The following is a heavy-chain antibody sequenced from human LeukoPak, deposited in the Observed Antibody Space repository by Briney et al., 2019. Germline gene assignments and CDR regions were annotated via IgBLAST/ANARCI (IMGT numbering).Heavy chain of an antibody. Sequence: GESLKISCKGSGYSFTSYWIGWVRQMPGKGLEWMGIIYPGDSDTRYSPSFQGQVTISADKSISTAYLQWSSLKASDTAMYYCARLGECCSSTSCYRSMDDWFDPWGQGTLVTVSS. CDR1: GYSFTSYW. CDR2: IYPGDSDT. J-gene: IGHJ5*02. CDR3: ARLGECCSSTSCYRSMDDWFDP. V-gene: IGHV5-51*01. D-gene: IGHD2-2*02.